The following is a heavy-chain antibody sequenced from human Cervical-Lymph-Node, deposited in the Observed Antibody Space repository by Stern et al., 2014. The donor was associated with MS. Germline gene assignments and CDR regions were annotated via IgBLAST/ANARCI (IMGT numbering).Heavy chain of an antibody. Sequence: QLVQSGAEVKKPGASVKVSCKTSGYTFTNYYIHWVRQAPGQGLEWMGIINPRGGSTSHAQKFQGRVTLIRDTSTSTVYMELNSLRSEDTAVYYCAREHSSMGFGYWGQGTLVTVSS. CDR3: AREHSSMGFGY. D-gene: IGHD2/OR15-2a*01. CDR1: GYTFTNYY. V-gene: IGHV1-46*01. J-gene: IGHJ4*02. CDR2: INPRGGST.